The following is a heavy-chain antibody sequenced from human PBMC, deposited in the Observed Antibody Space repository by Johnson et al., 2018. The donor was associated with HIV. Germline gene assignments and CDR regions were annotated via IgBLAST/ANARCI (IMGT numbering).Heavy chain of an antibody. Sequence: MLLVESGGGLIQPGGSLRLSCAASGFTVSSNYMSWVRQAPGKGLEWVSVIYSGGSTYYADSVKGRFTISRDNSKNTLYLQMNSLRAEDTAVYYCARAPPGLRSSSGYWGPDPPASKEDDAFDIWGQGTMVTVSS. CDR3: ARAPPGLRSSSGYWGPDPPASKEDDAFDI. CDR1: GFTVSSNY. J-gene: IGHJ3*02. CDR2: IYSGGST. V-gene: IGHV3-53*01. D-gene: IGHD6-13*01.